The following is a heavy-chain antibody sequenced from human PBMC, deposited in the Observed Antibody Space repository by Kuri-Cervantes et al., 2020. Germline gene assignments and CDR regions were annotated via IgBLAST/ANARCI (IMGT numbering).Heavy chain of an antibody. V-gene: IGHV1-69*13. CDR2: IVPIFGTA. D-gene: IGHD5-18*01. J-gene: IGHJ4*02. Sequence: SVKVSCKASGGTFSSYAISWVRQAPGQGLEWMGGIVPIFGTANYAQKFQGRVTITADESTSTAYMELSSLRSEDTAVYYCARLRGYSYGFDDYWGQGTLVTVSS. CDR1: GGTFSSYA. CDR3: ARLRGYSYGFDDY.